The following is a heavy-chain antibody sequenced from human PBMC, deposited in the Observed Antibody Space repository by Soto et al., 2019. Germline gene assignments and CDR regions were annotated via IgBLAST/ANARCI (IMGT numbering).Heavy chain of an antibody. CDR1: GYSVKCGYY. D-gene: IGHD3-10*01. Sequence: PSETLSLSCTVSGYSVKCGYYWGWSRQAPGEVPEWLGSIFHTGNTYYNPSLESRLTVYVDTPKNQFSLSLRSVTAADTAVYYCARHQHSYYKDHFDYWGQGALVTVSS. V-gene: IGHV4-38-2*02. CDR2: IFHTGNT. J-gene: IGHJ4*02. CDR3: ARHQHSYYKDHFDY.